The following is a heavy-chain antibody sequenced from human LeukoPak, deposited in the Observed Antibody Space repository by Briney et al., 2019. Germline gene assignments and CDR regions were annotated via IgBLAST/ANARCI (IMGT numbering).Heavy chain of an antibody. CDR2: IYYSGST. J-gene: IGHJ6*03. Sequence: KSSETLSLTCTVSGGSISSSSYYWGWIRQPPGKGLEWIGSIYYSGSTYYNPSLKSRVTISVDTSKNQFSLKLSSVTAADTAVYYCARVHGGTNYYDSSGPPWGYYYMDVWGKGTTVTVSS. V-gene: IGHV4-39*07. CDR3: ARVHGGTNYYDSSGPPWGYYYMDV. D-gene: IGHD3-22*01. CDR1: GGSISSSSYY.